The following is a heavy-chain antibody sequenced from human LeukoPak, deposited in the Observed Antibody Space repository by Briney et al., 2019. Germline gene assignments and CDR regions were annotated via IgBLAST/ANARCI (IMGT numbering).Heavy chain of an antibody. D-gene: IGHD3-9*01. CDR3: ARESYTRTYYDILTAIDP. J-gene: IGHJ5*02. CDR1: GGTFSSYA. CDR2: IIPIFGTA. V-gene: IGHV1-69*13. Sequence: SVKVSCKASGGTFSSYAISWVRQAPGQGLEWMGGIIPIFGTANYAQKFQGRVTITADESTSTAYMELSSLRSEDTAVYYCARESYTRTYYDILTAIDPWGQGTLVTVSS.